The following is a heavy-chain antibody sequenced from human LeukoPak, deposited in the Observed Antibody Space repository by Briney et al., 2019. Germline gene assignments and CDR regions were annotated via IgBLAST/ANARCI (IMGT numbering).Heavy chain of an antibody. CDR2: ISWNSGSI. Sequence: GGSLRLSCAASGFTFDDYAMHWVRQAPGKGLEWVSGISWNSGSIGYADSVKGRFTISRDNAKNSLYLQMNSLRAEDTAVYYCAKDTPGEGNWYFDLWGRGTLVTVSS. CDR1: GFTFDDYA. CDR3: AKDTPGEGNWYFDL. V-gene: IGHV3-9*01. D-gene: IGHD1-1*01. J-gene: IGHJ2*01.